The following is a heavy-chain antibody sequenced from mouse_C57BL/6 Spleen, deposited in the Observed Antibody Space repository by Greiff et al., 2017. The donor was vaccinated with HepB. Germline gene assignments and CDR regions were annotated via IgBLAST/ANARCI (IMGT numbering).Heavy chain of an antibody. J-gene: IGHJ4*01. V-gene: IGHV1-69*01. CDR3: ARERDYGSSSLGRAMDY. CDR1: GYTFTSYW. CDR2: IDPSDSYT. D-gene: IGHD1-1*01. Sequence: QVQLQQPGAELVMPGASVKLSCKASGYTFTSYWMHWVKQRPGQGLEWIGEIDPSDSYTNYNQKFKGKSTLTVDKSSSTAYMQLSSLTSEDSAVYYCARERDYGSSSLGRAMDYWGQGTSVTVSS.